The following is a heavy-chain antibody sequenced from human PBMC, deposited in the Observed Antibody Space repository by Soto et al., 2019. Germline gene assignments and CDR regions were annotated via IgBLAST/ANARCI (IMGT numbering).Heavy chain of an antibody. J-gene: IGHJ4*02. Sequence: QVQLQESGPGLVKPSETLSLTCTVSGDSISSYYWSWIRQPPGKGLEWIGYIFYSGGTSYNPSLKGRVTISVDTSKNQFSLKLSSVTAADTAVYYCARGYCSRGSCYYFDYWGQGTLVTVSS. D-gene: IGHD2-15*01. CDR3: ARGYCSRGSCYYFDY. CDR2: IFYSGGT. CDR1: GDSISSYY. V-gene: IGHV4-59*01.